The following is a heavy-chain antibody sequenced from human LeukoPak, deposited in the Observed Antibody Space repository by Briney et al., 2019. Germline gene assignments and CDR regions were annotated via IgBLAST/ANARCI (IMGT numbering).Heavy chain of an antibody. CDR3: ARVQRITMHHDALDI. V-gene: IGHV1-18*01. CDR1: GYTFTTFD. D-gene: IGHD3-10*01. CDR2: ISAYNGNT. Sequence: ASVKVSCKASGYTFTTFDVSWVRQAPGQGLEWMGWISAYNGNTNYAQKLRGRVTMTTDTSTSTAYMELRSLTSDDTAVYYCARVQRITMHHDALDIWGQETVVTVSS. J-gene: IGHJ3*02.